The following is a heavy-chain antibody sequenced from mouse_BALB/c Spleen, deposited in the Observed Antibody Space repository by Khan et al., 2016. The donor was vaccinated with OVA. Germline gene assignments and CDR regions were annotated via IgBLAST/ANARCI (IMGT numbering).Heavy chain of an antibody. CDR3: ASHLTGSFAY. CDR2: ISSDGSYT. CDR1: GFTFSSYG. D-gene: IGHD4-1*01. V-gene: IGHV5-6*01. J-gene: IGHJ3*01. Sequence: EVELVESGGDLVKPGGSLKLSCAASGFTFSSYGMSWVRQTPDKRLEWVATISSDGSYTYYPDSVKVRFTISRDNVKNTLYLQMSSLKSEDTAMYYCASHLTGSFAYWGQGTLVTVSA.